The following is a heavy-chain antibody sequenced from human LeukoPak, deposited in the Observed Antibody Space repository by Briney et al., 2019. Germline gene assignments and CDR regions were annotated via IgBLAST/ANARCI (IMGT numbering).Heavy chain of an antibody. V-gene: IGHV3-23*01. CDR3: APRVVVVPAALMTN. Sequence: AGGSLRLSCAASGFTFSSYAMSWVRQAPGKGLEWVSAISGSGGSTYYADSVKGRFTISRDNSKNTLDLQMNSLRAEDTAVYYCAPRVVVVPAALMTNWGQGTLVTVSS. CDR1: GFTFSSYA. D-gene: IGHD2-2*01. J-gene: IGHJ4*02. CDR2: ISGSGGST.